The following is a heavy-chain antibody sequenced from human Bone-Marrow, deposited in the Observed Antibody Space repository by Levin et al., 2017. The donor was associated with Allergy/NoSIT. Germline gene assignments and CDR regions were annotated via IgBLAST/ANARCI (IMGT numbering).Heavy chain of an antibody. D-gene: IGHD3-22*01. CDR2: IIPMPGIT. CDR3: ARAFYYDSSGNYRSAFDL. CDR1: GGSFSSYP. J-gene: IGHJ3*01. V-gene: IGHV1-69*04. Sequence: GASVKVSCKASGGSFSSYPINWVRQAPGQGLEWMGRIIPMPGITNYTQNFQGRVTITADRSTSTAYMELSSLRSEDTAVYYCARAFYYDSSGNYRSAFDLWGQGTRVTVS.